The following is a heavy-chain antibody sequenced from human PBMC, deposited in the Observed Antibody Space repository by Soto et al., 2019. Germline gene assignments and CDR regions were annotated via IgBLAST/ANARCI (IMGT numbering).Heavy chain of an antibody. D-gene: IGHD2-15*01. J-gene: IGHJ6*02. V-gene: IGHV1-8*01. CDR1: GYTFTSYD. CDR2: MNPNSGNT. Sequence: GASVKVSCKASGYTFTSYDINWVRQATGQGLEWMGWMNPNSGNTGYAQKFQGRVTMTRNTSISTAYMELSSLRSEDTAVYYCARGRICSGGSCYYYYYGMDVWGQGTTVTV. CDR3: ARGRICSGGSCYYYYYGMDV.